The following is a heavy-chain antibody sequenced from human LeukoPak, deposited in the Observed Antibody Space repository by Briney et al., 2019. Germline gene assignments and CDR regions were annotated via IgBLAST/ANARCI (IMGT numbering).Heavy chain of an antibody. J-gene: IGHJ4*02. D-gene: IGHD6-13*01. CDR1: GYTFTDYC. V-gene: IGHV1-2*02. Sequence: ASVKVSCKCSGYTFTDYCMQWMRQAPGQGLEWMGWINTNSGGTNYAQKFQGRVTMTRDTSISTAYMAMSRLQYEDPAMFCFTREELIAAAGPTIDYWGQGALVTVSS. CDR3: TREELIAAAGPTIDY. CDR2: INTNSGGT.